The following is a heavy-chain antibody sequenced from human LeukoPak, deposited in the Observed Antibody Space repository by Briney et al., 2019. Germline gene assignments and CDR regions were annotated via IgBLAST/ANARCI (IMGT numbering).Heavy chain of an antibody. CDR2: IHHNGEMT. D-gene: IGHD1-26*01. CDR1: GSTLTWHV. CDR3: VRDMSGKYSFDY. Sequence: GGSLRLSCAASGSTLTWHVMHWVRQAPGKALEYVSFIHHNGEMTSYAESVRGRFTVSRDNSKNTLFLELSSLRTDDTAVYYCVRDMSGKYSFDYWGQGTLVIVST. J-gene: IGHJ4*02. V-gene: IGHV3-64D*06.